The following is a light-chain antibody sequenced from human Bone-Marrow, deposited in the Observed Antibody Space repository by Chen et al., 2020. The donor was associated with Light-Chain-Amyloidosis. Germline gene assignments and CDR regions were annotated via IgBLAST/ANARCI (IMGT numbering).Light chain of an antibody. CDR3: QKYNSAWLT. J-gene: IGKJ4*01. CDR1: QGNSNY. Sequence: LMTQSPSSLSASVGDRVTITCRASQGNSNYLAWYQQKPGQVPKLLIYAASTLQLGVPSRFSGSGSRTDCTLTIRRLQHEDVEIYYCQKYNSAWLTFGGGTKVEIK. V-gene: IGKV1-27*01. CDR2: AAS.